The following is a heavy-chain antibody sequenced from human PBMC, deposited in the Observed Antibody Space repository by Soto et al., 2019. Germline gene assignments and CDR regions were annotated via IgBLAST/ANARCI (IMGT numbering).Heavy chain of an antibody. V-gene: IGHV4-59*05. CDR3: ARKWARQWLGRDWFDP. J-gene: IGHJ5*02. CDR2: IYYSGST. D-gene: IGHD6-19*01. Sequence: GSLRLSCAISGFSVSSNYLSWVRQAPGKGLEWIGSIYYSGSTYYNPSLKSRVTISVDTSKNQFSLKLSSVTAADTAVYYCARKWARQWLGRDWFDPWGQGTLVTVSS. CDR1: GFSVSSNY.